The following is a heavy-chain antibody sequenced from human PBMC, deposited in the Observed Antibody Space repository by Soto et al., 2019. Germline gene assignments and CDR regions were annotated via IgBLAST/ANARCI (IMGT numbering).Heavy chain of an antibody. D-gene: IGHD1-26*01. V-gene: IGHV2-5*01. J-gene: IGHJ3*02. Sequence: PSHTLPLPCTSSGFSPRTRGVGVGWIRQPPGKALELLALIYWNGDKRYSPSLKSRLTITRDTPNNHGVLTMTNRDPVDTPPYYGAHSRWSYTAYDMWGQGTMVTVSS. CDR1: GFSPRTRGVG. CDR2: IYWNGDK. CDR3: AHSRWSYTAYDM.